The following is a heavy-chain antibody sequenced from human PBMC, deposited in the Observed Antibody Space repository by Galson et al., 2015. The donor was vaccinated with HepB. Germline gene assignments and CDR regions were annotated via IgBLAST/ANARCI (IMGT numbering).Heavy chain of an antibody. V-gene: IGHV3-23*01. CDR1: GFTFSSYA. J-gene: IGHJ5*02. D-gene: IGHD3-22*01. CDR3: AKGTYYYDSSGYYPNWFDP. CDR2: ISGSGGST. Sequence: SLRLSCAASGFTFSSYAMSWVRQAPGKGLEWVSAISGSGGSTYYADSVKGRFTISGDNSKNTLYLQMNSLRAEDTAVYYCAKGTYYYDSSGYYPNWFDPWGQGTLVTVSS.